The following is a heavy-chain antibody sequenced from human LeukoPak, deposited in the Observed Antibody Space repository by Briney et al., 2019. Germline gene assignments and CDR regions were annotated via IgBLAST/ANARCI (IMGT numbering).Heavy chain of an antibody. V-gene: IGHV3-23*01. J-gene: IGHJ4*02. Sequence: GGSLRLACAVAAPTFSSYTMSWVRQAPEEGLEWVSAFSGIGGSTYYADSVKGRFTISRDNSKNMLYLQMNSLRAEDTAVYYCAKDRGYYVDYWGQGTLVTVSS. D-gene: IGHD3-10*02. CDR2: FSGIGGST. CDR1: APTFSSYT. CDR3: AKDRGYYVDY.